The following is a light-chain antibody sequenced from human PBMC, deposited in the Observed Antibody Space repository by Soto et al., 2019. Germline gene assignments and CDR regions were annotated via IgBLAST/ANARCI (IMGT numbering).Light chain of an antibody. Sequence: DIQMTQSPSTLSASVGDGVTITCRASQRISRGLAWYQQKPGKAPKFLIYDASSLESGVPSRFSGSGSGTEFTLTISSLQPDDFATYYCQQYDTYPWTFGQGTTVDIK. CDR3: QQYDTYPWT. J-gene: IGKJ1*01. CDR2: DAS. V-gene: IGKV1-5*01. CDR1: QRISRG.